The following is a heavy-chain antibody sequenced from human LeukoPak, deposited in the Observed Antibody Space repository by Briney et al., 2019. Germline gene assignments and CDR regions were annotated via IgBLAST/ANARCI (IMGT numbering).Heavy chain of an antibody. D-gene: IGHD3-22*01. CDR2: MNPNSGNT. CDR1: GYTFTSYD. V-gene: IGHV1-8*01. J-gene: IGHJ3*02. CDR3: ARALYTYYYDSSGYYSRQDDAFDI. Sequence: WASVKVSCKASGYTFTSYDINWVRQATGQGLEWMGWMNPNSGNTGYAQKFQGRVTMTRNTSISTAYMELSSLRSEDTAVYYCARALYTYYYDSSGYYSRQDDAFDIWGQGTMVTVSS.